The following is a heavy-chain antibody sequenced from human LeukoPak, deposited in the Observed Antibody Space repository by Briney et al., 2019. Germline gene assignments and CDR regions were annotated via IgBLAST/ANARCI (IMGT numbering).Heavy chain of an antibody. CDR1: GGSISSSSYY. J-gene: IGHJ4*02. CDR2: IYYTGST. D-gene: IGHD3-10*01. V-gene: IGHV4-30-4*08. Sequence: SETLSLTCTVSGGSISSSSYYWGRIRQPPGKGLEWIGYIYYTGSTYYSPSLRSRVTISVDTSKNQFSLKLSSVTAADTAVYYCASYDSGSHWGQGTLVTVSS. CDR3: ASYDSGSH.